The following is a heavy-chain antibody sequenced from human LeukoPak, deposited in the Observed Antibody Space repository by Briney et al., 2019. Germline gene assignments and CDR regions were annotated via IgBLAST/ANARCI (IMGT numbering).Heavy chain of an antibody. CDR2: INPSGGST. CDR1: GYTFTSYY. V-gene: IGHV1-46*01. CDR3: ERAPRLSPFDP. Sequence: GASVKVSCKASGYTFTSYYMHWVRQAPGQGLEWMGIINPSGGSTSHAQKFQGRVTMTRDMSTSTVYMELSSLRSEDTAVYYCERAPRLSPFDPWGQGTLVTVSS. J-gene: IGHJ5*02.